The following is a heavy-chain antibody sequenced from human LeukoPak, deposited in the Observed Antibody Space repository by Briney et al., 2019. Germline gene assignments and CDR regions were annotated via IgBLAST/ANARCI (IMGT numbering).Heavy chain of an antibody. CDR3: ARGQSVAGQYYYYYMDV. CDR2: MNPNSGNT. V-gene: IGHV1-8*01. CDR1: GYTFTSYD. J-gene: IGHJ6*03. Sequence: ASVKVSCKASGYTFTSYDINWVRQATGQGLEWMGWMNPNSGNTGYAQKFQGRVTMTRNTSISTAYMELSSLRSEDTAVYYCARGQSVAGQYYYYYMDVWGKGTTVTISS. D-gene: IGHD6-19*01.